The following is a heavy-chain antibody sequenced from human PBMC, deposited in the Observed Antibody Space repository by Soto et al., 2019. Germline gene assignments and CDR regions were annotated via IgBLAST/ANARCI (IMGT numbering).Heavy chain of an antibody. D-gene: IGHD3-22*01. V-gene: IGHV3-30*18. Sequence: QVQLVESGGGVVQPGRSLRLSCAASGFTFSSYDMHWVRQAPGKGLEWLAVISYDGSNKYYADSVKGRFTISRDNSKNTLYLQMNSLRAEDTAVYYCAKDGPYDTTLGAFDIWGQGTMVTVSS. CDR3: AKDGPYDTTLGAFDI. J-gene: IGHJ3*02. CDR2: ISYDGSNK. CDR1: GFTFSSYD.